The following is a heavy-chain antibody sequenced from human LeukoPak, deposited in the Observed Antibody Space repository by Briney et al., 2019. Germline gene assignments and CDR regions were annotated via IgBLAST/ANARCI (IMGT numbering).Heavy chain of an antibody. CDR3: ARGVRAFDI. V-gene: IGHV3-7*04. CDR1: GFTFSNYW. Sequence: PGGSLRLSCAASGFTFSNYWMNWVRQAPGKGLEWVANIKQDGSEKSYVDSVKGRFTISRDNAENSLFLQMNSLRAEVTAVYYCARGVRAFDIWGQGTMVTVSS. CDR2: IKQDGSEK. D-gene: IGHD2-21*01. J-gene: IGHJ3*02.